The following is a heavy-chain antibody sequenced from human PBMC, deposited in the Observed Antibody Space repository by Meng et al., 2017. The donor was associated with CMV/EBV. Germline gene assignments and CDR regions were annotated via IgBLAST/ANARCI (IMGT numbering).Heavy chain of an antibody. J-gene: IGHJ1*01. V-gene: IGHV4-31*02. CDR2: IYSSGNT. CDR3: ARTGHPDYYDSTSYYTEYFQY. Sequence: GGYYWSWIRQHQEKGLEWIGYIYSSGNTYYHPSLKSRVTISVDTSKDQFSLRLISVTAADTAVYYCARTGHPDYYDSTSYYTEYFQYWGQGSLVTVSS. CDR1: GGYY. D-gene: IGHD3-22*01.